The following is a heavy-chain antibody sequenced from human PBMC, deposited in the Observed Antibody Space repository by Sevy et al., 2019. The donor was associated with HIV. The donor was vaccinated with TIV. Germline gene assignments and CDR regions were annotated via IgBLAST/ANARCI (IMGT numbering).Heavy chain of an antibody. J-gene: IGHJ4*02. Sequence: GGSLRLSCAASGFNIRAHWMLWVRQAPGKGLEWVANINEDGSTKYYLDSMKGRFTISRDNAENSAFLQMNSLRVEDTAVYYCVRALLKAVSLWGQGTLVTVSS. CDR1: GFNIRAHW. CDR3: VRALLKAVSL. V-gene: IGHV3-7*01. CDR2: INEDGSTK. D-gene: IGHD1-26*01.